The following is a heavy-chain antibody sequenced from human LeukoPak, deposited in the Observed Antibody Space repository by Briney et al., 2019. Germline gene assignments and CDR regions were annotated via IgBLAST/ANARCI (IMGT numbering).Heavy chain of an antibody. V-gene: IGHV3-30-3*01. CDR2: ILSDGGNK. J-gene: IGHJ5*02. D-gene: IGHD6-13*01. Sequence: GGALRLSCAASGFTFSSYTMNWVRQAPGRGLEWVALILSDGGNKYYADSVRGRFTVSRDNSKNTLYLQMNSLRPEDTAIYYCARCITAAWDWFDPWGQGTLVTVSS. CDR1: GFTFSSYT. CDR3: ARCITAAWDWFDP.